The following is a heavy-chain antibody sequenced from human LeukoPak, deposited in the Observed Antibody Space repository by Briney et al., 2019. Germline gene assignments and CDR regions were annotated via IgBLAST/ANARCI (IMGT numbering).Heavy chain of an antibody. J-gene: IGHJ4*02. CDR3: ARLSTAAADGDY. CDR1: GFSFSTSW. Sequence: GGSLRLSCAASGFSFSTSWMSWVRQAPGKGLEWVANINQDGSEKYYVESVKGRFTISRDKAENLLFLQMNSLRAEDTAKYYCARLSTAAADGDYWGQGTLVTVSS. V-gene: IGHV3-7*01. CDR2: INQDGSEK. D-gene: IGHD6-25*01.